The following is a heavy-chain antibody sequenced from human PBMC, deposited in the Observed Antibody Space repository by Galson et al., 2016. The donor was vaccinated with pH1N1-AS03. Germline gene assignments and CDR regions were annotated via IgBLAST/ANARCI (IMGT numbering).Heavy chain of an antibody. CDR2: IRGNGDST. J-gene: IGHJ6*02. CDR3: VKGSWGIDIVDRIAHCGMDG. Sequence: SLRLSCAASGFSFNSYAMQWVRQAPGEGLEWVSGIRGNGDSTYYADSVKGRFTISRDNSKDMFYLQMTSLRGDDTAVYYCVKGSWGIDIVDRIAHCGMDGWGQGTTVTVSS. V-gene: IGHV3-23*01. CDR1: GFSFNSYA. D-gene: IGHD5-12*01.